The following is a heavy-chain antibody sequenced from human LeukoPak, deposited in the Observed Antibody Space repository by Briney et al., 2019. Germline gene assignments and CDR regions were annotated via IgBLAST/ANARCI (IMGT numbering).Heavy chain of an antibody. D-gene: IGHD3-10*01. J-gene: IGHJ4*02. CDR2: IFSSGST. Sequence: SETLSLTCTVSGGSISTYYWSWIRQSAGKGLEWIGRIFSSGSTNYNPSLKSRVTMSVDTSKNQFSLKLSSVTAADTAVYYCARYGITIVRGGKYYFDSWGQGTLVTVSS. V-gene: IGHV4-4*07. CDR3: ARYGITIVRGGKYYFDS. CDR1: GGSISTYY.